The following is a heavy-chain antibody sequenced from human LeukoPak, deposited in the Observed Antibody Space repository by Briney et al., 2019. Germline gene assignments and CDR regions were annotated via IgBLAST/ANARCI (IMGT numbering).Heavy chain of an antibody. J-gene: IGHJ4*02. D-gene: IGHD3/OR15-3a*01. CDR3: ARSPERLGQGYLDS. Sequence: RGSLRLSCAASGFTFSSYSMHWVRQAPGKGLEWLTLISYHGSNQEYTDSVKGRFTISRDNSKNTLFLQMNSLKTEDTAVYFCARSPERLGQGYLDSWGQGTLVTVSS. CDR1: GFTFSSYS. CDR2: ISYHGSNQ. V-gene: IGHV3-30*04.